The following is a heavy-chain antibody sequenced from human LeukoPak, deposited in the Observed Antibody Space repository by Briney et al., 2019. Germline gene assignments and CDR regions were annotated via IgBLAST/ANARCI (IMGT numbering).Heavy chain of an antibody. Sequence: ASVEVSCKASGYTFTSYGISWVRQAPGQGLEWMGWISTNDANTKYAQKVQGRVTMTTDTSTSTASMELRSLRSDDTAVYYCARGTYFDYWGQGTLVTVSS. CDR3: ARGTYFDY. CDR2: ISTNDANT. J-gene: IGHJ4*02. CDR1: GYTFTSYG. V-gene: IGHV1-18*01.